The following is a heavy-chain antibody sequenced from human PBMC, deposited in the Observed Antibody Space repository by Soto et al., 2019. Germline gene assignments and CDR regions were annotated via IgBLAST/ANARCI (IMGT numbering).Heavy chain of an antibody. D-gene: IGHD1-26*01. J-gene: IGHJ3*02. CDR2: ISSNGGST. Sequence: GGSLRLSCAASGFTFSSYAMHWVRQAPGKGLEYVSAISSNGGSTYYANSVKGRFTISRDNSKNTLYLQMGSLRAEDMAVYYCARALGYAFDILGQGKMVT. CDR3: ARALGYAFDI. V-gene: IGHV3-64*01. CDR1: GFTFSSYA.